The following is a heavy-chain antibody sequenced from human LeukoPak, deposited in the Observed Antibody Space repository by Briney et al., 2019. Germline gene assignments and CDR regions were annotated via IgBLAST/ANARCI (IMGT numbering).Heavy chain of an antibody. CDR3: IRDFRSADL. V-gene: IGHV3-7*01. J-gene: IGHJ5*02. CDR1: GFTFSSYW. CDR2: IKRDGSEK. Sequence: PGGSLRLSCAASGFTFSSYWMTWVRQAPGKGLEWVANIKRDGSEKHYVDSVKGRFTISRDNAKNTVYLEMNSLSVEDTATYYCIRDFRSADLWGQGTLVTVTS.